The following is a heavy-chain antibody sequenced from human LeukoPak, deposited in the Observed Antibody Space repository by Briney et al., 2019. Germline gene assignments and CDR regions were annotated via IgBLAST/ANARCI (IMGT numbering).Heavy chain of an antibody. CDR3: ARHEYYGLEGGFDY. CDR2: LNQSGGT. J-gene: IGHJ4*02. V-gene: IGHV4-34*01. Sequence: PSETLSLTCAVYGGSFSGYFWSWIRQPPGKGLEWIGELNQSGGTNFNPSLKSRVTISVDTSKKQSSLKLNSVTAADTAVYYCARHEYYGLEGGFDYWGQGTLVTVSS. CDR1: GGSFSGYF. D-gene: IGHD3-10*01.